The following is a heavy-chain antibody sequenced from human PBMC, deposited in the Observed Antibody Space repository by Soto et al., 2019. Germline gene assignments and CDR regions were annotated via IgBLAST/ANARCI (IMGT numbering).Heavy chain of an antibody. CDR2: IYYSGST. V-gene: IGHV4-39*01. CDR3: ASTDSSGYYNFDY. Sequence: LSLTCTVSGGSISSSSYYWGWIRQPPGKGLEWIGSIYYSGSTYYNPSLKSRVTISVDTSKNRFSLKLSSVTAADTAVYYCASTDSSGYYNFDYWGQGTLVTVSS. J-gene: IGHJ4*02. CDR1: GGSISSSSYY. D-gene: IGHD3-22*01.